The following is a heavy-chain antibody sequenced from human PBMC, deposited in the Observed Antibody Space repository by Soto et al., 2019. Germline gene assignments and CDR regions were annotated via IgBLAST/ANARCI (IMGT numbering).Heavy chain of an antibody. V-gene: IGHV1-18*01. J-gene: IGHJ3*02. Sequence: ASVKVSCKASGYTFTSYGISWVRQAPGQGLEWMGWRSAYNGNTNYAQKLQGRVTMTTDTSTSTAYMELRSLRSDDTAVYYCAREKIQLWLPDAFDIWGQGTMGTVSS. CDR2: RSAYNGNT. D-gene: IGHD5-18*01. CDR3: AREKIQLWLPDAFDI. CDR1: GYTFTSYG.